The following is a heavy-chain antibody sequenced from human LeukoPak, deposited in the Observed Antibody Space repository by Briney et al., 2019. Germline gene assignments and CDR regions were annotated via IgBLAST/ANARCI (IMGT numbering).Heavy chain of an antibody. Sequence: ASVKVSCKASGYTFTNYYIHWVRQAPGQGLEWMGIINPSGGSTNYAQKFQGRVTMTRDTSTSTVYMELSSLRSEDTAVYYCARGPRITLIRGGQWYYYMDVWDKGTTVTISS. J-gene: IGHJ6*03. D-gene: IGHD3-10*01. V-gene: IGHV1-46*01. CDR1: GYTFTNYY. CDR3: ARGPRITLIRGGQWYYYMDV. CDR2: INPSGGST.